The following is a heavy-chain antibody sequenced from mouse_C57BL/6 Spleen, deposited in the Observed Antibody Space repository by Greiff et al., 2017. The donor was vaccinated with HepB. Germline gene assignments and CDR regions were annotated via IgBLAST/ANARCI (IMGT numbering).Heavy chain of an antibody. D-gene: IGHD2-2*01. CDR2: IHPNSGST. CDR3: AREMGLRRRGDY. Sequence: QVQLQQPGAELVKPGASVKLSCKASGYTFTSYWMHWVKQRPGQGLEWIGMIHPNSGSTNYNEKFKSKATLTVDKSSSTAYMQLSSLTSEDSAVYYCAREMGLRRRGDYWGQGTTLTVSS. CDR1: GYTFTSYW. V-gene: IGHV1-64*01. J-gene: IGHJ2*01.